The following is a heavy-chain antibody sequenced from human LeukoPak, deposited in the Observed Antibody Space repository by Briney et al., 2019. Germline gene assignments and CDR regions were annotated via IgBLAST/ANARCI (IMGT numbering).Heavy chain of an antibody. CDR3: AKGGYSYGYSLDY. Sequence: GRSLRLSCAASGFTFGSYGMHWARQAPGKGLEWVAVIWYDGSNKYYADSVKGRFTISRDNSKNTLYLQMNSLRAEDTAVYYCAKGGYSYGYSLDYWGQGTLVTVSS. J-gene: IGHJ4*02. CDR2: IWYDGSNK. CDR1: GFTFGSYG. D-gene: IGHD5-18*01. V-gene: IGHV3-33*06.